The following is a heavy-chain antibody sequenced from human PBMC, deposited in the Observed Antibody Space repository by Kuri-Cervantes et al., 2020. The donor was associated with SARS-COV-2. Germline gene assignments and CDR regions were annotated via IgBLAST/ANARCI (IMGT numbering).Heavy chain of an antibody. CDR3: ARGTPPGGYSYGYTRKYYYYGMDV. J-gene: IGHJ6*02. V-gene: IGHV4-39*01. D-gene: IGHD5-18*01. Sequence: SETLSLTCTVSGGSISSSSYYWGWIRQPPGKGLEWIGSIYYSGSTYYNPSLKSRVTISVGTSKNQFSLKLSSVTAADTAVYYCARGTPPGGYSYGYTRKYYYYGMDVWGQGTTVTVSS. CDR2: IYYSGST. CDR1: GGSISSSSYY.